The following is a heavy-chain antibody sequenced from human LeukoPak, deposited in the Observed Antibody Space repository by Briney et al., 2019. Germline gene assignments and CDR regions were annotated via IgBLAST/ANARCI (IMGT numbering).Heavy chain of an antibody. V-gene: IGHV1-2*02. CDR2: INPNSGGT. J-gene: IGHJ4*02. D-gene: IGHD5-24*01. CDR3: ARVDMATITVDY. CDR1: GYTFTGYY. Sequence: GASVKVSCKASGYTFTGYYMHWVRQAPGQGLEWMGWINPNSGGTNYAQKFQGGVTMATDTSISTAYMELSRLRSDDTAVYYCARVDMATITVDYWGQGTLVTVSS.